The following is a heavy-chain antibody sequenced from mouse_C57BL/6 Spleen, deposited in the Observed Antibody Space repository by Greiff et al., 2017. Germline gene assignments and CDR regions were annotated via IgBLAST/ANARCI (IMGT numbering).Heavy chain of an antibody. D-gene: IGHD1-1*01. Sequence: VKLLESGAELVRPGASVTLSCKASGYTFTDYEMHWVKQTPVHGLEWIGAIDPETGGTAYNQKFKGKAILTADKSSSTAYMELRSLTSEDSAVYYCTRETTVVAFDYWGQGTTLTVSS. CDR1: GYTFTDYE. J-gene: IGHJ2*01. CDR2: IDPETGGT. CDR3: TRETTVVAFDY. V-gene: IGHV1-15*01.